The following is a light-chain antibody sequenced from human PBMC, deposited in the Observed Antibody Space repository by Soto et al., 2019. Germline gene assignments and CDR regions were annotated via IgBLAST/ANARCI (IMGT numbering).Light chain of an antibody. CDR2: EVS. V-gene: IGLV2-14*01. CDR1: SSDVGGYNY. Sequence: QSVLTQPASVSGSPRQSITISCTGTSSDVGGYNYVSWYQQQPGKAPKLMIYEVSNRPSGVSNRFSGSKSGNTASLTISGLQAEDEADYYCISYTSSSTLVFGTGTKVTVL. CDR3: ISYTSSSTLV. J-gene: IGLJ1*01.